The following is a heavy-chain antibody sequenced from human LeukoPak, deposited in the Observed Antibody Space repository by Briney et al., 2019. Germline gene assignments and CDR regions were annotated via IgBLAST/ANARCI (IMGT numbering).Heavy chain of an antibody. CDR2: IDHSDSYT. V-gene: IGHV5-10-1*01. J-gene: IGHJ5*02. Sequence: GESLKISCKGSGYSFTSYWISWMRQMPGKGLEWMGRIDHSDSYTNYSPSFQGHVTISADKSISTAYLQWSSLKASDTAMYYCARERAGGYCSGGSCPNWFDPWGQGTLVTVSS. CDR1: GYSFTSYW. CDR3: ARERAGGYCSGGSCPNWFDP. D-gene: IGHD2-15*01.